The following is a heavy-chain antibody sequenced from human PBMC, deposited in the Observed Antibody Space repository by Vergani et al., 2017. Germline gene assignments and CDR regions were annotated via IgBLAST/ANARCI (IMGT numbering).Heavy chain of an antibody. V-gene: IGHV3-33*01. J-gene: IGHJ4*02. Sequence: QVQLVESGGGVVQPGRSLRLSCAASGFTFSSYGMHWVRQAPGKGLEWVAVIWYDGSNKYYADSVKGRFTISRDNAKNSLYLQMNSLRAEDTAVYYCARDPVVVPAAIADYWGQGTLVTVSS. D-gene: IGHD2-2*01. CDR1: GFTFSSYG. CDR3: ARDPVVVPAAIADY. CDR2: IWYDGSNK.